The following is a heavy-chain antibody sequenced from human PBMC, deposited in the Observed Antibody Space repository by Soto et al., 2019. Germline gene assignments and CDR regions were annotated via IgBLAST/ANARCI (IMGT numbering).Heavy chain of an antibody. CDR1: GFTFDDYA. Sequence: EVQLVESGGGLVQPGRSLRLSCAASGFTFDDYAMHWVRQAPGKGLEWVSGISWNSVSIGYADSVKGRFTISRDNAKNSLYLQMNSLRAEDTALYYCAKDIGRYGDAFDIWGQGTMVTVSS. CDR3: AKDIGRYGDAFDI. D-gene: IGHD4-17*01. V-gene: IGHV3-9*01. J-gene: IGHJ3*02. CDR2: ISWNSVSI.